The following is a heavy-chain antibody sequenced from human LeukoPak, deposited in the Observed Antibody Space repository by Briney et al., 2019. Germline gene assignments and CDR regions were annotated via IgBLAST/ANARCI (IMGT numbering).Heavy chain of an antibody. CDR2: FSGSGGST. J-gene: IGHJ4*02. V-gene: IGHV3-23*01. CDR1: GFTFSSYA. CDR3: AKGAGYYYFDY. D-gene: IGHD1-26*01. Sequence: GGSLRLSCASSGFTFSSYAISLVRQAPGKGLELVSAFSGSGGSTYYADSVKGRFTISRDNSKNTLYLQMNSLRAEDTAVYYCAKGAGYYYFDYWGQGTLVTVSS.